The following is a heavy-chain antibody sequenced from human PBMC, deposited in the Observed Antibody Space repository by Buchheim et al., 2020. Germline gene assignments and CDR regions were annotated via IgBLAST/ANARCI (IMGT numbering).Heavy chain of an antibody. V-gene: IGHV3-74*01. D-gene: IGHD3-10*01. CDR3: TRDSTSGSYDY. CDR2: INSDGSGT. CDR1: GFSFSTSW. Sequence: EVQLVESGGGLVQPGGSLRLSCAASGFSFSTSWMHWVRQAPGKGLVWVSRINSDGSGTIYADSVKGRFTISRDNANNTLFLQMNSLRAEDTAIYYCTRDSTSGSYDYWGQGTL. J-gene: IGHJ4*02.